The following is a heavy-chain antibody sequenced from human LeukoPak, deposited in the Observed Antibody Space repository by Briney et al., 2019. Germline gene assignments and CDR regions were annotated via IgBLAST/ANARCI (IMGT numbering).Heavy chain of an antibody. CDR3: ARARDIVVVPAAKGPSLMYNWFDP. V-gene: IGHV4-31*11. J-gene: IGHJ5*02. Sequence: SETLSLTCAVYGGSFSGYYWSWIRQHPGKGLEWIGYIYYSGSTYYNPSLKSRVTISVDTSKNQFSLKLSSVTAADTAVYYCARARDIVVVPAAKGPSLMYNWFDPWGQGTLVTVSS. CDR1: GGSFSGYY. CDR2: IYYSGST. D-gene: IGHD2-2*01.